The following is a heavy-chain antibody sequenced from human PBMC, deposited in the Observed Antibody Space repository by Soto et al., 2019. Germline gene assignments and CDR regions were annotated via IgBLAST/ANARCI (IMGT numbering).Heavy chain of an antibody. Sequence: SETLSLTCTVSGGSISSGDYYWSWIRQPPGKGLEWIGYIYYSGSTYYNPSLKSRVTISVDTSKNQFSLKLSSVTAADTAVYYCARDSRRITIFGVVPPPGMDVWGQGTTVTVSS. CDR3: ARDSRRITIFGVVPPPGMDV. V-gene: IGHV4-30-4*01. D-gene: IGHD3-3*01. J-gene: IGHJ6*02. CDR2: IYYSGST. CDR1: GGSISSGDYY.